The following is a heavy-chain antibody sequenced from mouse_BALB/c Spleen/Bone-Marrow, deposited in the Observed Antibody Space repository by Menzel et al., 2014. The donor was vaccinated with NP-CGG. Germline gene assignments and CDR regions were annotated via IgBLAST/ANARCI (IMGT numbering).Heavy chain of an antibody. Sequence: EVHLVESGGGLVQPGGSLKLSCAASGFDFSRFWMSWVRQAPGKGLEWIGEINPSSSTINYTPSLKDKFIISRDNAKNTLYLQMSKVRSEDTALYYCARLNYYGNLFVWGAGTTVTVSS. D-gene: IGHD1-1*01. J-gene: IGHJ1*01. CDR3: ARLNYYGNLFV. CDR1: GFDFSRFW. V-gene: IGHV4-1*02. CDR2: INPSSSTI.